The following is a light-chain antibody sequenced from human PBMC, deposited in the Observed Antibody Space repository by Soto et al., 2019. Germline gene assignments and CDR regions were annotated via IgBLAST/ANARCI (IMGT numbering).Light chain of an antibody. V-gene: IGKV1-27*01. Sequence: DIQMTQSPSSLSASVGDRVTITCRASQGILNYLAWYQQKPGQVPELLIQAASTLQSGVPSRFSGSGSGTEFTLTINSLQPEDVATYYCQKYDSAPWTFGQGTKVDIK. CDR3: QKYDSAPWT. CDR1: QGILNY. J-gene: IGKJ1*01. CDR2: AAS.